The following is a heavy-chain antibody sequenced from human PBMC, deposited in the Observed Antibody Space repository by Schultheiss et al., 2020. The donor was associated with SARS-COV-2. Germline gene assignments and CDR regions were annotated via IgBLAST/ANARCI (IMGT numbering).Heavy chain of an antibody. D-gene: IGHD6-19*01. V-gene: IGHV1-69*08. CDR2: IIPIFGTA. CDR1: GGTFSSYT. CDR3: ASSPSSGWYQGGGGYYFDY. J-gene: IGHJ4*02. Sequence: SVKVSCKASGGTFSSYTISWVRQAPGQGLEWMGRIIPIFGTANYAQKFQGRVTITADKSTSTAYMELSSLRSEDTAVYYCASSPSSGWYQGGGGYYFDYWGQGTLVTVSS.